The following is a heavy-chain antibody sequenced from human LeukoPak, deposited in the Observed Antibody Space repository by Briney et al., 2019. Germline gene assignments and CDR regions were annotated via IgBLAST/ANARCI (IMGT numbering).Heavy chain of an antibody. CDR3: AREPDVDLSTFRGDAFDI. CDR1: GGTFSSYT. Sequence: GSSVKVSCKASGGTFSSYTFSWVRQAPGQGLEWMGRVIPILNIATYAHKFQGRVTITADKSTSTACMDLTSLTSEDTALYYCAREPDVDLSTFRGDAFDIWGQGTMVTVSS. D-gene: IGHD5-24*01. CDR2: VIPILNIA. J-gene: IGHJ3*02. V-gene: IGHV1-69*04.